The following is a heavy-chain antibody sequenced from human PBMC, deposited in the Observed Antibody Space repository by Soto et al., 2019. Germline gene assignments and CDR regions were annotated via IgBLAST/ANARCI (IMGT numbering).Heavy chain of an antibody. CDR3: ARIKSYDFWTGSVPLDV. Sequence: SETLSLTCTVSGGSVSSGRYQWSWIRQSPGKGLEWIGYIYYTGTTNYNPSLKSRVTISVDTSKNQFSLKLTSVTAADTALYLCARIKSYDFWTGSVPLDVWGQGTSVTVSS. V-gene: IGHV4-61*01. CDR2: IYYTGTT. J-gene: IGHJ6*02. D-gene: IGHD3-3*01. CDR1: GGSVSSGRYQ.